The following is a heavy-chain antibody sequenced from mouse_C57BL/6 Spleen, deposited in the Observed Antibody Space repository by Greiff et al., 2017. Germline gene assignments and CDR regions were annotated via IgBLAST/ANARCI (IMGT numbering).Heavy chain of an antibody. J-gene: IGHJ2*01. CDR1: GYAFSSSW. CDR2: IYPGDGDT. D-gene: IGHD1-1*01. CDR3: ARDYGSSQGGYFDY. V-gene: IGHV1-82*01. Sequence: QVQLQQSGPELVKPGASVKISCKASGYAFSSSWMNWVKQRPGKGLEWIGRIYPGDGDTNYNGKFKGKATLTADKSSSTAYMQLSSLTSEDSAVYFCARDYGSSQGGYFDYWGQGTTLTVSS.